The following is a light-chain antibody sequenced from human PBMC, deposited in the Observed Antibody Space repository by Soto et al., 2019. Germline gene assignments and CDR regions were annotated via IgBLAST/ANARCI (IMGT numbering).Light chain of an antibody. V-gene: IGKV3D-20*02. J-gene: IGKJ3*01. Sequence: EIVLTQSPGTLSLSPGERATLSCRASQSVSSSYLAWYQQKPGQAPRLLIYEASNRATGIPARFSGSGSGTDFTLTISSLEPEDFAVYYCQQRSNWPRFTFGPGTKVDIK. CDR3: QQRSNWPRFT. CDR1: QSVSSSY. CDR2: EAS.